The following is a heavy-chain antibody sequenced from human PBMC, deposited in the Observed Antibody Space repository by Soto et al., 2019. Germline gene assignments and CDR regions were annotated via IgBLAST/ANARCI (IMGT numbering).Heavy chain of an antibody. D-gene: IGHD6-19*01. CDR2: ISGSGGST. CDR1: GFTFSSYA. CDR3: ASRSSGWYFEY. Sequence: GGSLRLSCAASGFTFSSYAMNWVRPAPGKGLEWVSVISGSGGSTYYADSVKGRFTISRDNSKNTLYLQMNSLRAEDTAVYYCASRSSGWYFEYWGQGTLVTVSS. V-gene: IGHV3-23*01. J-gene: IGHJ4*02.